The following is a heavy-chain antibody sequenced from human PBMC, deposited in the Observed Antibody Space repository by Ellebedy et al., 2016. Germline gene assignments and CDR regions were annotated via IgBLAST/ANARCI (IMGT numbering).Heavy chain of an antibody. D-gene: IGHD5-24*01. CDR2: ISAYNGNT. CDR3: ATVRKERWLRPTGAYFDY. Sequence: ASVKVSCKASGYTFTSYGISWVRQAPGQGLEWMGWISAYNGNTNYAQKLQGRVTMTTDTSTSTAYMELRSLRSDDTAVYYCATVRKERWLRPTGAYFDYWGQGTLVTVSS. V-gene: IGHV1-18*01. J-gene: IGHJ4*02. CDR1: GYTFTSYG.